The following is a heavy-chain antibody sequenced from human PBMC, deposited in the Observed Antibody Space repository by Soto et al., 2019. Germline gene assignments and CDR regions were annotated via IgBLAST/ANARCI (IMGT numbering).Heavy chain of an antibody. CDR3: ARGTYYYDSSGDAFDI. D-gene: IGHD3-22*01. V-gene: IGHV4-30-4*01. CDR1: GGSISSGDYY. Sequence: SETLSLTCTLSGGSISSGDYYWSWIRQPPGKGPEWIGYIYYSGSTYYNPSLKSRVTISVDTSKNQFSLKLSSVTAADTAVYYCARGTYYYDSSGDAFDIWGQGTMVT. CDR2: IYYSGST. J-gene: IGHJ3*02.